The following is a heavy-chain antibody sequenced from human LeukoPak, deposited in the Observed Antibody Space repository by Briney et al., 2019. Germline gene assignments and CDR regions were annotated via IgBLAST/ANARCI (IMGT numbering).Heavy chain of an antibody. Sequence: GASVKVSCKASGGTFSSYTISWVRQAPGQGPEWMGRIIPILGIANYAQKFQGRVTITADKSTSTAYMELSSLRSEDTAVYYCARERLELRGDYYYYYGTDVWGQGTTVTVSS. CDR2: IIPILGIA. D-gene: IGHD1-7*01. CDR1: GGTFSSYT. J-gene: IGHJ6*02. V-gene: IGHV1-69*04. CDR3: ARERLELRGDYYYYYGTDV.